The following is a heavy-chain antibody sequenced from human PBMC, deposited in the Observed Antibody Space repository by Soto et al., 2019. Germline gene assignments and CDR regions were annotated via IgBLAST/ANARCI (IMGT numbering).Heavy chain of an antibody. D-gene: IGHD3-22*01. J-gene: IGHJ6*02. Sequence: SETLSLTCAVYGGSFSGYYWSWIRQPPGKGPEWIGEINHSGSTNYNPSLKSRVTISVDTSQNQFSLKLSSVTAADTAVYYCARGGYYDSSGYYPPLSRYYYYYGMDVWGQGTTVTVSS. CDR3: ARGGYYDSSGYYPPLSRYYYYYGMDV. CDR1: GGSFSGYY. CDR2: INHSGST. V-gene: IGHV4-34*01.